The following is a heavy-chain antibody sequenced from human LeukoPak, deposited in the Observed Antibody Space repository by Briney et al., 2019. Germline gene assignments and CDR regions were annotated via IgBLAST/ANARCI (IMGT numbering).Heavy chain of an antibody. CDR2: ITGNSGAL. Sequence: GRSLTLSCTPSALTFDVFAMHCVRHLPGKGLEWDSGITGNSGALHYADSVKGRFTISRDNARKSLYLQISSLIPEDTALYYCGKDIVGTMLRGVIRSWGQGTLVTVSS. J-gene: IGHJ4*02. D-gene: IGHD3-10*01. V-gene: IGHV3-9*01. CDR3: GKDIVGTMLRGVIRS. CDR1: ALTFDVFA.